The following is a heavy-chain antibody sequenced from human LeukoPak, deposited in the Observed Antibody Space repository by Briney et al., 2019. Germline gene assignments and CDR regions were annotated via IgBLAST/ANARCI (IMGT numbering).Heavy chain of an antibody. CDR2: IYYSGST. D-gene: IGHD7-27*01. V-gene: IGHV4-39*07. CDR1: GGSISSSSYY. Sequence: PSETLSLTCTVSGGSISSSSYYWGWIRQPPGKGLEWIGSIYYSGSTYYNPSLKSRVTISVDTSKNQFSLKLSSVTAADTAVYYCARDPSLPPLLLGTAFDIWGQGTMVTVSS. CDR3: ARDPSLPPLLLGTAFDI. J-gene: IGHJ3*02.